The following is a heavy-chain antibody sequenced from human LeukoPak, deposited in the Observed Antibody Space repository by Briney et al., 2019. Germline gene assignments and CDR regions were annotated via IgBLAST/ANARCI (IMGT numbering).Heavy chain of an antibody. D-gene: IGHD5-18*01. CDR1: GGTFSSYA. CDR2: IIPIFGTA. CDR3: ARMGLQLWSDAFDI. V-gene: IGHV1-69*05. J-gene: IGHJ3*02. Sequence: SVKVSCKASGGTFSSYAISWVRQAPGQGLEWMGRIIPIFGTANYAQKFQGRVTITTDESTSTAYMELSSLRSEDTAVYYCARMGLQLWSDAFDIWGQGTMVTVSS.